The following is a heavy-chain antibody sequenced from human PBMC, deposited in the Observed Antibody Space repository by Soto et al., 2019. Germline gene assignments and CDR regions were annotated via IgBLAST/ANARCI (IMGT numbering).Heavy chain of an antibody. D-gene: IGHD4-17*01. CDR2: INHSGST. V-gene: IGHV4-34*01. CDR1: GGSFSGYY. CDR3: ASGGGYGGKWDAFDI. Sequence: QVQLQQWGAGLLKPSETLSLTCAVYGGSFSGYYWSWIRQPPGKGLEWIGEINHSGSTNYNPSLKSRVTISVDTSKNQFSLKLSSVTAADTAVYYCASGGGYGGKWDAFDIWGQGTMVTVSS. J-gene: IGHJ3*02.